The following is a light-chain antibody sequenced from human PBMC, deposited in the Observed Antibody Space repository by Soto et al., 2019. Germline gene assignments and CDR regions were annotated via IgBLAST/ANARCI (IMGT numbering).Light chain of an antibody. CDR1: QSISNY. Sequence: DIQMTQSPSSLSASVGDRVTITCRASQSISNYLNWYQQTSGKAPNLLIYAASSLQGGVPSRFSGSGSGKDFTLTISSLQPEDFATYYCQQTYSIPWTFGQGTKVEFK. V-gene: IGKV1-39*01. CDR3: QQTYSIPWT. J-gene: IGKJ1*01. CDR2: AAS.